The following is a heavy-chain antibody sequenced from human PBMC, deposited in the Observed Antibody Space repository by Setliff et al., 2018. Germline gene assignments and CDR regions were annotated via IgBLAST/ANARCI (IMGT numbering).Heavy chain of an antibody. CDR3: ARDRTAYSYGLDV. CDR2: INHSGST. CDR1: GGSLSNYY. J-gene: IGHJ6*02. D-gene: IGHD5-18*01. V-gene: IGHV4-34*01. Sequence: PSETLSLTCTVYGGSLSNYYWSWIRQPPGKGLEWIVEINHSGSTNYNPSLRSRVTMSVDTSKKQLSLRLSTVTAADTAVYYCARDRTAYSYGLDVWGQGTTVTVSS.